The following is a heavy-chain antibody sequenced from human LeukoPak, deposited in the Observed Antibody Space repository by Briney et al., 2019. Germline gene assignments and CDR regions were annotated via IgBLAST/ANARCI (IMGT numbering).Heavy chain of an antibody. J-gene: IGHJ5*02. CDR3: ARGSLGYDFWSGFPNWFDP. CDR2: IYYSGST. Sequence: SETLSLTCTVSGGSISSSSYYWGWIRQPPGKGLEWIGSIYYSGSTYYNPSLKSRVPISVDTSKNQFSLKLSSVTAADTAVYYCARGSLGYDFWSGFPNWFDPWGQGTLVTVSS. CDR1: GGSISSSSYY. V-gene: IGHV4-39*07. D-gene: IGHD3-3*01.